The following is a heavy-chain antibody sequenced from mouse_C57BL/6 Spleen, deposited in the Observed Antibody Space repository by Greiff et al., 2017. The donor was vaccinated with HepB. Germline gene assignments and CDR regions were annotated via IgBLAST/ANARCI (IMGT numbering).Heavy chain of an antibody. J-gene: IGHJ2*01. CDR1: GYAFSSSW. Sequence: VQLKQSGPELVKPGASVKISCKASGYAFSSSWMNWVKQRPGKGLEWIGRIYPGDGDTNYNGKFKGKATLTADKSSSTAYMQLSSLTSEDSAVYFCARRKATTSSYFDYWGQGTTLTVSS. CDR3: ARRKATTSSYFDY. V-gene: IGHV1-82*01. D-gene: IGHD2-13*01. CDR2: IYPGDGDT.